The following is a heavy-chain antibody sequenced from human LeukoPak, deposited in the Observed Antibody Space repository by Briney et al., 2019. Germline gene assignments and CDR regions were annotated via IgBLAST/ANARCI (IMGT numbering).Heavy chain of an antibody. Sequence: PSETLSLTCAAYGGSFSGYYWSRIRQPPGKGLEWIGEINHSGSTNYNPSLKSRVTISVDTSKNQFSLKLSSVTAADTAVYYCARSYYYGSGSYYDYWGQGTLVTVSS. V-gene: IGHV4-34*01. CDR1: GGSFSGYY. D-gene: IGHD3-10*01. CDR3: ARSYYYGSGSYYDY. J-gene: IGHJ4*02. CDR2: INHSGST.